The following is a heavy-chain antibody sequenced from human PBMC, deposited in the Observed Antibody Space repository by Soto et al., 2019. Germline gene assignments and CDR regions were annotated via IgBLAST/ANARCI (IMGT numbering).Heavy chain of an antibody. CDR2: ICTIVSQA. V-gene: IGHV5-10-1*01. Sequence: PGESLNTSCTAAGNSFGAYGNRGGRQKRGQVHECMGRICTIVSQANNNPSYRGHVTISVTKSITTGFLHWSSLRPSDNAMYYCAREIYDAGTGPNFQYYFDSWGQGTPVTVSS. CDR3: AREIYDAGTGPNFQYYFDS. D-gene: IGHD6-13*01. J-gene: IGHJ4*02. CDR1: GNSFGAYG.